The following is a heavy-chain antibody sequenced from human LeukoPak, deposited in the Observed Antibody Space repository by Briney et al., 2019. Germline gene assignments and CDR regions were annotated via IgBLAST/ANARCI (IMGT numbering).Heavy chain of an antibody. J-gene: IGHJ3*02. CDR1: GYSFTSYW. Sequence: GESLKISCKGSGYSFTSYWIGWVRQMPGKGLEWMGIIYPGDSDTRYGPSFQGQVTISADKSISTAYLQWSSLKASDTAMYYRASFYDSSGYAFDIWGQGTMVTVSS. CDR3: ASFYDSSGYAFDI. CDR2: IYPGDSDT. D-gene: IGHD3-22*01. V-gene: IGHV5-51*01.